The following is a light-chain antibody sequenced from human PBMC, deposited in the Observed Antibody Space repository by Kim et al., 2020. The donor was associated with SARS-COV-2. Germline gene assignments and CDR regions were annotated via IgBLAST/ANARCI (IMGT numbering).Light chain of an antibody. CDR3: QQYNKWMYT. CDR2: GAS. V-gene: IGKV3D-15*03. J-gene: IGKJ2*01. Sequence: EIVMTQSPATLSVSPGERATLSCRASQSVSSNLAWYQKKPGQAPRLVIYGASIRAAGVPARFSGSVSGAEFTLTISNLQPEDCAVYYCQQYNKWMYTFGQGTKLEI. CDR1: QSVSSN.